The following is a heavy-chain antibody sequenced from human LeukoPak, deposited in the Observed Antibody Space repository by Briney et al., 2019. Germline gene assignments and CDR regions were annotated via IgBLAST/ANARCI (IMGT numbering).Heavy chain of an antibody. CDR1: GGSFSGYY. V-gene: IGHV4-34*01. J-gene: IGHJ5*02. D-gene: IGHD3-22*01. CDR3: ATPGSDSNNWFDP. CDR2: INHSGST. Sequence: SETLSLTCAVYGGSFSGYYWSWIRQPPGKGLGWIGEINHSGSTNYNPSLKSRVTISVDTSKNQFSLKLSSVTAADTAVYYCATPGSDSNNWFDPWGQGTLVTVSS.